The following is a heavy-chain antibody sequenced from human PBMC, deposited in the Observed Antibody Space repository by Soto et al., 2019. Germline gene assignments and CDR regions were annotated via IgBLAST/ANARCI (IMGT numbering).Heavy chain of an antibody. V-gene: IGHV3-48*02. CDR2: IASSGTPI. J-gene: IGHJ5*02. CDR3: ASSGTGSYTTWFDP. D-gene: IGHD3-10*01. Sequence: EVQLVESGGGLVQPGGSLRLSCAASGFTFSTCSMNWVRQAPGKGLEWISYIASSGTPIYYEDSVKGRFTISRDNAKNSVYLQMNSLRDEDTAVYYCASSGTGSYTTWFDPWGQGTLVTVSS. CDR1: GFTFSTCS.